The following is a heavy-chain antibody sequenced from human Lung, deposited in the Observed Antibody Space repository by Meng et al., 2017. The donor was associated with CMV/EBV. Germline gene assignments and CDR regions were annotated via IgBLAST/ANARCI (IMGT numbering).Heavy chain of an antibody. Sequence: GGSXRLXCAASGFTFSSYAMHWVRQAPGKGLEWVAVISYDGSNKYYADSVKGRFTISRDNSKNTLYLQMNSLRAEDTAVYYCAPLGTSSAEPPHWVQGTLVTVSS. CDR2: ISYDGSNK. CDR1: GFTFSSYA. J-gene: IGHJ4*02. V-gene: IGHV3-30*04. CDR3: APLGTSSAEPPH. D-gene: IGHD6-19*01.